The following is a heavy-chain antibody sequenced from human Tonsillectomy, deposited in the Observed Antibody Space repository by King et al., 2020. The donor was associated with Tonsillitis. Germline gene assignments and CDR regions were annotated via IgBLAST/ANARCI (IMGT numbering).Heavy chain of an antibody. CDR2: IKQDESEK. V-gene: IGHV3-7*03. D-gene: IGHD3-22*01. Sequence: EVQLVESGGGLVQPGGSLRLSCAASGFTFSSYWMTWVRQAPGKGLEWVANIKQDESEKYYVDSVKGRFTISRDNAKNSLYLQMNSLRAEDTAVYYCARAGGYYDFSGYYEAYWGQGTLVTVSS. CDR1: GFTFSSYW. J-gene: IGHJ4*02. CDR3: ARAGGYYDFSGYYEAY.